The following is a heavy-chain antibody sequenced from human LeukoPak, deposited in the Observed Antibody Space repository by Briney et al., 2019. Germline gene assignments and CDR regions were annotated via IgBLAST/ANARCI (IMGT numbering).Heavy chain of an antibody. CDR2: TYYSGST. V-gene: IGHV4-39*01. CDR3: ARGKKMATRYYYMDV. CDR1: GGSISSSSYY. D-gene: IGHD5-24*01. Sequence: SETLSLTCTVSGGSISSSSYYWGWIRQPPGKGLEWIGSTYYSGSTYYNPSLKSRVTISVDTSKNQFSLKLSSVTAADTAVYYCARGKKMATRYYYMDVWGKGTTVTVSS. J-gene: IGHJ6*03.